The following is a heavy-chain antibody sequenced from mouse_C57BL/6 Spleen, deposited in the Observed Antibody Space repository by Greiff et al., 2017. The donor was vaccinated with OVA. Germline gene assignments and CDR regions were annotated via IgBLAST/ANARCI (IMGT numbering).Heavy chain of an antibody. CDR2: ISDGGSYT. CDR3: ARAGTGTPSSFDY. Sequence: DVKLVESGGGLVKPGGSLKLSCAASGFTFSSYAMSWVRQTPEKRLEWVATISDGGSYTYYPDNVKGRFTISRDNAKNNLYLQMSHLKSEDTAMYYCARAGTGTPSSFDYWGQGTTLTVSS. D-gene: IGHD4-1*01. J-gene: IGHJ2*01. V-gene: IGHV5-4*03. CDR1: GFTFSSYA.